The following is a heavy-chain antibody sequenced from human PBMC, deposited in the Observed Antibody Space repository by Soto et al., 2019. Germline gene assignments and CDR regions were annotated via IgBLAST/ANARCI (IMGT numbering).Heavy chain of an antibody. CDR2: IIPMFGKP. J-gene: IGHJ6*02. CDR1: GGTFRSYA. D-gene: IGHD2-8*01. CDR3: ARSMETNYFYCMDV. V-gene: IGHV1-69*01. Sequence: QVQLVQSGAEVREPGSSVKVSCEASGGTFRSYAINWVRQAPGQGLEWMGGIIPMFGKPNYAEKFLGRVTISADESTRTSYTEVSSLKSEDTAVYFCARSMETNYFYCMDVWGLWTTVTVSS.